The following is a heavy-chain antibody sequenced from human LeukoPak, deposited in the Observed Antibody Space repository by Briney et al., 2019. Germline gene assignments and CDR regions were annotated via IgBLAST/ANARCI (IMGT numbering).Heavy chain of an antibody. CDR1: GFTFSNYA. CDR2: ISWNSGSI. D-gene: IGHD6-13*01. J-gene: IGHJ4*02. V-gene: IGHV3-9*03. CDR3: AKDSRRVAAAGFIFDY. Sequence: GGSLRLSCAAAGFTFSNYAMHWVRQAPGKGLEWVSGISWNSGSIGYADSVKGRFTISRDNAKNSLYLQMNSLRAEDMALYYCAKDSRRVAAAGFIFDYWGQGTLVTVSS.